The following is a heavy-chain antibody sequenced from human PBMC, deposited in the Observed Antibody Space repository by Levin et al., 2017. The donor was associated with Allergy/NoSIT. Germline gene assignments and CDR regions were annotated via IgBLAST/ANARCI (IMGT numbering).Heavy chain of an antibody. CDR2: ISAYNGNT. J-gene: IGHJ4*02. V-gene: IGHV1-18*01. CDR1: GYTFTSYG. CDR3: ARDIWVFGEWLLGYFDY. Sequence: ASVKVSCKASGYTFTSYGISWVRQAPGQGLEWMGWISAYNGNTNYAQKLQGRVTMTTDTSTSTAYMELRSLRSDDTAVYYCARDIWVFGEWLLGYFDYWGQGTLVTVSS. D-gene: IGHD3-10*02.